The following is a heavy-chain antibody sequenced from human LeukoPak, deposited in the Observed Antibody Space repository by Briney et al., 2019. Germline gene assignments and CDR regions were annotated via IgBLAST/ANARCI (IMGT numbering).Heavy chain of an antibody. V-gene: IGHV3-21*04. CDR2: ISTMSNYI. J-gene: IGHJ4*02. CDR1: RFDFSTYA. D-gene: IGHD6-19*01. CDR3: ARGTSSGWDYYFDY. Sequence: PGGSLRLSCAASRFDFSTYAINWVRQAPGKGLEWVSSISTMSNYIFYGDSVKGRFTISRDNAKNSLYLQMNSLRAEDTAVYYCARGTSSGWDYYFDYWGQGTLVTVSS.